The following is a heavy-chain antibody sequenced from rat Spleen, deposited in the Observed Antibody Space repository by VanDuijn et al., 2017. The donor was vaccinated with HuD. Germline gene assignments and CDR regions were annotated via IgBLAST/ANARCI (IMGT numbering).Heavy chain of an antibody. V-gene: IGHV2-1*01. D-gene: IGHD3-1*01. Sequence: QVQLKESGPGLVQPSQTLSLTCTVSGFSLIRYNVHWVRQPPGKGLEWIAAISSGGSTYYNSALKSRLGISRDTSKNQVFLKMNSLQTDDTGTYYCTIHPRYWGQGVMVTVSS. CDR1: GFSLIRYN. CDR2: ISSGGST. CDR3: TIHPRY. J-gene: IGHJ2*01.